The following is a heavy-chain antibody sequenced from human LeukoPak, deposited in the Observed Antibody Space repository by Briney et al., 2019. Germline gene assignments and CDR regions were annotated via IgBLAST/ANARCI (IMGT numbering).Heavy chain of an antibody. CDR1: GYTFTGYY. Sequence: GASVKVSCKASGYTFTGYYMHWVRQAPGQGLEWMGRINPNSGGTNHAQKFQGRVTMTRDTSISTAYMELSRLRSDDTAVYYCASFFSCSGGSCYTDLLPKPIYFDYWGQGTLVTVSS. J-gene: IGHJ4*02. V-gene: IGHV1-2*06. CDR2: INPNSGGT. CDR3: ASFFSCSGGSCYTDLLPKPIYFDY. D-gene: IGHD2-15*01.